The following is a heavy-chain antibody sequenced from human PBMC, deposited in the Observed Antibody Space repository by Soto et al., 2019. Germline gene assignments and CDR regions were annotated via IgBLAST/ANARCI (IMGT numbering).Heavy chain of an antibody. J-gene: IGHJ4*02. V-gene: IGHV3-23*01. CDR2: ISNSGGST. CDR3: AKDPTVSLRGSDY. Sequence: GGSLRLSCAASGFSFSSYAMTWVRQAPGKGLEWVSTISNSGGSTYYADSVKGRFTISRDNSKNTLYLQMSSLREEDTAVYYCAKDPTVSLRGSDYWGQGXMVTVSS. CDR1: GFSFSSYA. D-gene: IGHD4-17*01.